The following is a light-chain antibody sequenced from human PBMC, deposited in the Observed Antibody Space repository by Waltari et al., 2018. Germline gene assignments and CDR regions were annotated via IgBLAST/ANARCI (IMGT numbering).Light chain of an antibody. CDR1: NLGSKS. CDR3: QVWDYIQGV. CDR2: YES. Sequence: SYVLTQPPSVSVAPGKTARITRGGNNLGSKSVHWYQQKAGQAPVLVIHYESGRPTGIPERFSGSTSGDTATLSISRVEAGDEADYFCQVWDYIQGVFGGGTKLTVL. J-gene: IGLJ3*02. V-gene: IGLV3-21*04.